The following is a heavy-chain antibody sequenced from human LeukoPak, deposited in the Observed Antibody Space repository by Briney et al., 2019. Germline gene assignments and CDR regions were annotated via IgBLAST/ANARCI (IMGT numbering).Heavy chain of an antibody. Sequence: GGSLRLSCAASGFTFSDYWMTWVRQAPGKGLEWVANIKEDGRDKHYVDSVEGRFTVSRDNSKNTLYLQMNSLRAEDTAVYYCAKTQRITMIVVAIGGNWFDPWGQGTLVTVSS. CDR2: IKEDGRDK. D-gene: IGHD3-22*01. J-gene: IGHJ5*02. CDR1: GFTFSDYW. V-gene: IGHV3-7*03. CDR3: AKTQRITMIVVAIGGNWFDP.